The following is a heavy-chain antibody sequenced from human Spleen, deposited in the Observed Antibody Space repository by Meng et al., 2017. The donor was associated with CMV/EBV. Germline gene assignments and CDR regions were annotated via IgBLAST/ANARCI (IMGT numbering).Heavy chain of an antibody. J-gene: IGHJ6*02. CDR2: ISSSSRYI. V-gene: IGHV3-21*01. D-gene: IGHD1-26*01. Sequence: GGSLRLSCAVSGFTFSSYSMNWVRQAPGKGLEWVSSISSSSRYIDYADSVKGRFNISRDNAKNSLYLQMNSLRAEDTAVYYCAKDRGSGSYSGFAPTYYYYYGMDVWGQGTTVTVSS. CDR3: AKDRGSGSYSGFAPTYYYYYGMDV. CDR1: GFTFSSYS.